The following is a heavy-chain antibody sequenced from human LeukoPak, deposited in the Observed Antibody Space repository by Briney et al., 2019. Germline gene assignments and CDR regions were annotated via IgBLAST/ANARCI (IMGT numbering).Heavy chain of an antibody. Sequence: GGSLRLSCAASGFTFSSYAMSWVRQAPGKGLEWVSGISGSGDNTYYADSVKGRFTISRDNSKNTLYLEMSSLRVEDTAIYYCAKWPEGAMDYFDYWGQGTLVTVSS. CDR2: ISGSGDNT. V-gene: IGHV3-23*01. D-gene: IGHD3-16*01. J-gene: IGHJ4*02. CDR3: AKWPEGAMDYFDY. CDR1: GFTFSSYA.